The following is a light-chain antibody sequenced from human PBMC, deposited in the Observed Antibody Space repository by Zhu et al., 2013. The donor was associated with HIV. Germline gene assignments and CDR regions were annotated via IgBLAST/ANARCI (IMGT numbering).Light chain of an antibody. Sequence: EIVLTQSPVTLSLSPGERATLSCRASQSVANSLVWYQQKAGQAPRLLIFGASIRATGIPDRFSGSGSGTDFTLTISRLEAEDFAVYYCQHYAGSPITFGQGTRLEIK. CDR1: QSVANS. J-gene: IGKJ5*01. V-gene: IGKV3-20*01. CDR2: GAS. CDR3: QHYAGSPIT.